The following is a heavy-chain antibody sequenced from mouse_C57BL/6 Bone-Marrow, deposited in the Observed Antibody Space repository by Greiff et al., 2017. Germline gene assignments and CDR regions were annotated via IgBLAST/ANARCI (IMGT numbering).Heavy chain of an antibody. J-gene: IGHJ4*01. D-gene: IGHD2-2*01. CDR3: ARRLRYAMDY. V-gene: IGHV5-17*01. CDR1: GFTFSDYG. CDR2: ISSGSSTI. Sequence: EVMLVESGGGLVKPGGSLKLSCAASGFTFSDYGMHWVRQAPEQGLEWVAYISSGSSTIYYADTVKGRFTISRDNAKNTLFLQMTSLRSEDTAMYYCARRLRYAMDYWGQGTSVTVSS.